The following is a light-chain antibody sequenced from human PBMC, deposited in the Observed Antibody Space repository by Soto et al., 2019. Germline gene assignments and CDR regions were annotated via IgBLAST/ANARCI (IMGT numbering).Light chain of an antibody. Sequence: EIVLTQSPATLSLSPGERATLSCRASQSVRNYLAWYQQKPGQAPRLLIYDASNRAAGIPARFSGSGSGTDFTLTISSLEPEDFETYYCQQRSSWPRVTFGPGTKVDIK. J-gene: IGKJ3*01. CDR1: QSVRNY. CDR2: DAS. V-gene: IGKV3-11*01. CDR3: QQRSSWPRVT.